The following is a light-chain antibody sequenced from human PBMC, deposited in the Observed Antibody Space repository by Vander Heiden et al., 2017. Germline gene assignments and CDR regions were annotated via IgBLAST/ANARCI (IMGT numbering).Light chain of an antibody. CDR3: AAWDDSLNVV. Sequence: QSVLPQPPSASGTTGQRVAISCSGSSSNVGRNTVNWYQQLPGTAPKLLIYSNDPRPSGVPYRFSGSKSGTSASLAISGLQSEDEADYYCAAWDDSLNVVFGGGTKLTVL. CDR2: SND. CDR1: SSNVGRNT. J-gene: IGLJ2*01. V-gene: IGLV1-44*01.